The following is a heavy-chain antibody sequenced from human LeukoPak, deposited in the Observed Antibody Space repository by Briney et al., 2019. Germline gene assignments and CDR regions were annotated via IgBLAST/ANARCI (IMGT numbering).Heavy chain of an antibody. CDR1: GFTFSSYA. J-gene: IGHJ4*02. V-gene: IGHV3-23*01. CDR2: ISGSGGST. Sequence: GGSLRLPCAASGFTFSSYAMSWVRQAPGKGLEWVSAISGSGGSTYYADSVKGRFTISRDNSKNTLYLQMNSLRAEDTAIYYCAKSLLTSYSRIYYFDSWGQGTLVTVSS. CDR3: AKSLLTSYSRIYYFDS. D-gene: IGHD3-9*01.